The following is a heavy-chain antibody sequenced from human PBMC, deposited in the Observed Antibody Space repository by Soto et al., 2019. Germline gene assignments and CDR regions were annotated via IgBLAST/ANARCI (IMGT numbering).Heavy chain of an antibody. D-gene: IGHD3-22*01. CDR1: GYSFAGYW. J-gene: IGHJ4*02. V-gene: IGHV5-10-1*01. CDR2: IDPSDSQT. CDR3: ARQIYDSDTGPNFQYYFDS. Sequence: PGESLEISCKGSGYSFAGYWITWVRQKPGKGLEWMGRIDPSDSQTYYSPSFRGHVTISVTKSITTVFLQWSSLRASDTAMYYCARQIYDSDTGPNFQYYFDSWGQGTPVTVS.